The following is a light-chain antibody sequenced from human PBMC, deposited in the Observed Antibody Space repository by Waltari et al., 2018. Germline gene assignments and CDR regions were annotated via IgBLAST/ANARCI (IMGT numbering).Light chain of an antibody. Sequence: QTVVTQEPSLSVSPGGTVTLTCGLSSGSVSTTYYPSWYQQAPGQAPRTPIFDTNTRSSGVPDRFSGSILDNKAALTITGAQADDESDYYCVLSMGSGIWVFDGGTKLTVL. CDR3: VLSMGSGIWV. V-gene: IGLV8-61*01. J-gene: IGLJ3*02. CDR2: DTN. CDR1: SGSVSTTYY.